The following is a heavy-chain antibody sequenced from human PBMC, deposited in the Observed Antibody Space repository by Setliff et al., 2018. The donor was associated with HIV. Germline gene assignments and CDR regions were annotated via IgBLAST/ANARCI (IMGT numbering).Heavy chain of an antibody. V-gene: IGHV3-30*04. CDR2: NSYAGFDGSSK. Sequence: GWSLRLSCAASGFTFSSYAMHWVRQAPGKGLEWVADNSYAGFDGSSKHYADSVKGRFTISRDDSKNTLYLQMNSLRPEDTAVYYCAKGPYLCSGGSCPYYMDVWGKGTTVTVSS. D-gene: IGHD2-15*01. CDR3: AKGPYLCSGGSCPYYMDV. J-gene: IGHJ6*03. CDR1: GFTFSSYA.